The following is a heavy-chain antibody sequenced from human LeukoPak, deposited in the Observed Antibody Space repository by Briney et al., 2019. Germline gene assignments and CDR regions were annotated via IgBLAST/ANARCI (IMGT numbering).Heavy chain of an antibody. D-gene: IGHD1-26*01. CDR2: ISGGSSNI. J-gene: IGHJ4*02. CDR1: GFTFSSYS. Sequence: PGGSLRLSCAASGFTFSSYSMNWVRQAPGKGLEWVSYISGGSSNIYYADSVKGRFTISRDNAKNSLYLQMNSLRAEDTAVYYCAKGDTTWELPHDYWGQGTLVTVSS. V-gene: IGHV3-21*05. CDR3: AKGDTTWELPHDY.